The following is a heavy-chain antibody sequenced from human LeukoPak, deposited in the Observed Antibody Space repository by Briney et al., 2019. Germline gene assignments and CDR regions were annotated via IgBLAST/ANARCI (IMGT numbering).Heavy chain of an antibody. V-gene: IGHV3-21*01. CDR2: ISSSSSYI. CDR1: GFTFSSYW. D-gene: IGHD3-9*01. Sequence: PGGSLRLSCAASGFTFSSYWMNWVRQAPGKGLEWVSSISSSSSYIYYAASVKGRFTISRDNAKTSLYLQMNSLRAEDTAVFFFARRREYDILTDYWGQGTLVTVSS. J-gene: IGHJ4*02. CDR3: ARRREYDILTDY.